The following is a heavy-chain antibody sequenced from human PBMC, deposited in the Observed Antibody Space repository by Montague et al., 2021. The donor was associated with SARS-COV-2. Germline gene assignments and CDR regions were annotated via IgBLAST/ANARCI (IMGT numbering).Heavy chain of an antibody. CDR3: ARWDPQTLTLIGLRGKSASRS. CDR1: GGSFSDYY. J-gene: IGHJ4*02. CDR2: INHSGTT. V-gene: IGHV4-34*01. Sequence: SETLSLTCAVYGGSFSDYYWTWIRQSPGKGLEWIAEINHSGTTNYNFNTSLRSRVTISVDTSKSQFSLKLTSVTAADTGVYYCARWDPQTLTLIGLRGKSASRSWGQRSLAT. D-gene: IGHD4-23*01.